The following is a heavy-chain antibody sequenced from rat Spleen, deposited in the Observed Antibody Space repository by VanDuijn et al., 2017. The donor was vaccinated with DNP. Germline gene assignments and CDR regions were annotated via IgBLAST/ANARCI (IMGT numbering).Heavy chain of an antibody. V-gene: IGHV4-2*01. CDR3: ARGVPPYYDGSYYYAMDA. CDR2: INKDSSTI. J-gene: IGHJ4*01. CDR1: GFNFNDYW. D-gene: IGHD1-12*02. Sequence: EVKLVESGGGLVQPGRSLKLSCAASGFNFNDYWMGWVRQAPGKGLEWIGEINKDSSTINYTPSLKDKFTISRDNAQNTLYLQMSKLGSEDTAIYYCARGVPPYYDGSYYYAMDAWGQGTSVTVSS.